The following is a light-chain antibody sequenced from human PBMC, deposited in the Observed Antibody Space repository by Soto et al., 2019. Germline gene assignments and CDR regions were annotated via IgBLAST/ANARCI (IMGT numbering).Light chain of an antibody. J-gene: IGKJ1*01. CDR3: QQYNNWPHT. Sequence: EIVMTQSPATLSVSPGERATLSCRASQSVSSNLAWYQQKPGQAPRLLIYGVSTTATGIPARFSGSGSGTEFTLTIGSLQSEDFALYYCQQYNNWPHTFGQGTKVEIK. CDR2: GVS. V-gene: IGKV3-15*01. CDR1: QSVSSN.